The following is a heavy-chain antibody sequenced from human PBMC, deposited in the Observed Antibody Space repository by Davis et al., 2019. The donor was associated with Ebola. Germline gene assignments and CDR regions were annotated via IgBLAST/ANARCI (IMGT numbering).Heavy chain of an antibody. CDR2: IYYSGST. J-gene: IGHJ6*02. D-gene: IGHD5-18*01. Sequence: SETLSLTCTVSGGSISSSSYYWGWIRQPPGKGLEWIGSIYYSGSTNYNPSLKSRVTISVDTSKNQFSLKLSSVTAADTAVYYCARANRGYSYYSYYYYGMDVWGQGTTVTVSS. CDR3: ARANRGYSYYSYYYYGMDV. CDR1: GGSISSSSYY. V-gene: IGHV4-39*07.